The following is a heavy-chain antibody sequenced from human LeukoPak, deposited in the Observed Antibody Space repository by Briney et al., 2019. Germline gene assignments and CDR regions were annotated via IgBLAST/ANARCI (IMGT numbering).Heavy chain of an antibody. D-gene: IGHD6-13*01. V-gene: IGHV3-23*01. J-gene: IGHJ4*02. CDR3: AKPNPGIAAAGTPFDY. CDR1: GFTFSSYA. CDR2: ISGSGGST. Sequence: GGSLRLSCAASGFTFSSYAMSWVRQAPGKGLEWVSAISGSGGSTYYADSVKGRFTISRDNSKNTLYLQMNSLRAEDTAVYYCAKPNPGIAAAGTPFDYWGQGTLVTVSS.